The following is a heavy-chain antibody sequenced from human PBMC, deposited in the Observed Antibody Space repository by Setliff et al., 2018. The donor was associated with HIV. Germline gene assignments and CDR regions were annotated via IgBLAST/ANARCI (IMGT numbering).Heavy chain of an antibody. V-gene: IGHV4-61*02. Sequence: PSETLSLTCTVSGDSISSGSYYWSWIRQPAGRGLEWIGRIYTSGSTNYNPSLKSRVTISVDTSKNQFSLKLSSVTAADAAVYYCARGSYSSSWYGSHFDYWGQGILVTVPS. J-gene: IGHJ4*02. CDR1: GDSISSGSYY. CDR3: ARGSYSSSWYGSHFDY. D-gene: IGHD6-13*01. CDR2: IYTSGST.